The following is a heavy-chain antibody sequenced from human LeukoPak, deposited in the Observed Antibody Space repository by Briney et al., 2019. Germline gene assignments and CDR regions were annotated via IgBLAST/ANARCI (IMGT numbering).Heavy chain of an antibody. V-gene: IGHV3-21*01. CDR1: GFTFSSYS. J-gene: IGHJ4*02. D-gene: IGHD1-26*01. CDR3: ARERSIGSLDY. Sequence: GRSLRLSCTASGFTFSSYSMNWVRQAPGKGLEWVSSISSSSSYIYYADSVKGRFTISRDNAKNSLYLQMNSLRAEDTAVYYCARERSIGSLDYWGQGTLVTVSS. CDR2: ISSSSSYI.